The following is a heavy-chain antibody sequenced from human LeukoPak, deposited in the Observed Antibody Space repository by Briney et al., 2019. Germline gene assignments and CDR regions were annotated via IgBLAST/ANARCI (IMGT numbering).Heavy chain of an antibody. J-gene: IGHJ5*02. CDR3: ATGIAAAGSDWFDP. CDR1: GYTLTEVS. V-gene: IGHV1-24*01. CDR2: FDPEDGET. D-gene: IGHD6-13*01. Sequence: GSVKVSCKVSGYTLTEVSMHWGRQAPGKGLEWMGGFDPEDGETIYAQKFQGRVTMTEDTSTDTAYMELSSLRSEDTAVYYCATGIAAAGSDWFDPWGQGTLVTVSS.